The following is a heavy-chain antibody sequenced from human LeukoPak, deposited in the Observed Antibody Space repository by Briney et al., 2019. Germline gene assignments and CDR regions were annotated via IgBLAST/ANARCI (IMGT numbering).Heavy chain of an antibody. CDR1: GSSFSNFA. D-gene: IGHD2-2*01. Sequence: PGRSLRLSCAASGSSFSNFAMHWVRQAPGKGLEWVAVTSYDGSHKYYADSVKGRFTISRDNSKNTLYLQMNSLRAEDTAVYYCAKLSPNPYCSSTSCYEYFQHWGQGTLVTVSS. J-gene: IGHJ1*01. CDR3: AKLSPNPYCSSTSCYEYFQH. V-gene: IGHV3-30*04. CDR2: TSYDGSHK.